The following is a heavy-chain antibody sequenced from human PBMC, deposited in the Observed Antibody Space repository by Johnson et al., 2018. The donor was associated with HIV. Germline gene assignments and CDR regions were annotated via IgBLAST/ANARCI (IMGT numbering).Heavy chain of an antibody. CDR2: ISSSGSTI. J-gene: IGHJ3*02. Sequence: QVQLVESGGGLVQPGGSLRLSCAASGFTVSRNYMSWVRQAPGKGLEWVSYISSSGSTIYYADSVKGRFTISRDNAKNSLYLQMNSLRAEDTAVYYCVRVSNHAFDIWGQGTMVTVSS. CDR3: VRVSNHAFDI. V-gene: IGHV3-11*04. CDR1: GFTVSRNY.